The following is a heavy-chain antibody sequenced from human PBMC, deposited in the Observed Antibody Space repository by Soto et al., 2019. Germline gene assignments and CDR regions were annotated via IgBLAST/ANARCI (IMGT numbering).Heavy chain of an antibody. CDR1: EDTFRNYA. CDR2: IIPIFGTA. J-gene: IGHJ2*01. V-gene: IGHV1-69*06. CDR3: SSTKYDSSAYYYWYLGL. Sequence: QVELVQSGAEVKKPGSSVKVSCQASEDTFRNYAISWVRQAPGQGLEWMGGIIPIFGTANYAKKFQGRVTITADTSANTVYLELRSLRSEDTAVYYCSSTKYDSSAYYYWYLGLWGRGTMVTDSS. D-gene: IGHD3-22*01.